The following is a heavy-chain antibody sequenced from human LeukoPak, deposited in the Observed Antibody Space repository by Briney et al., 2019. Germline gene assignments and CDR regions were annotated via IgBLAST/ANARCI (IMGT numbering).Heavy chain of an antibody. D-gene: IGHD2-2*01. CDR3: ARVAGYCAGPTCYAFYFDY. J-gene: IGHJ4*02. CDR1: GGSIYNYY. CDR2: IYYNGNT. Sequence: SETLSLTCTVSGGSIYNYYWSWIRQPPGKGLEWIGYIYYNGNTNNNPSLKSRVTISIHTSKTQLSLNLRSVTAADTAVYYCARVAGYCAGPTCYAFYFDYWGQGTLVTVSS. V-gene: IGHV4-59*01.